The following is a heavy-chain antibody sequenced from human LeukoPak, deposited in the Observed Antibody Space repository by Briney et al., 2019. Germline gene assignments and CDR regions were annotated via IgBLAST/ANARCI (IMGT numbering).Heavy chain of an antibody. V-gene: IGHV3-7*01. D-gene: IGHD1-14*01. Sequence: GGSLRLSCVASGFTFSSHWMNWVRQTPGKGLEWVAHINQDGSEKYYVDSVKGRFTISRDNAKDSLYLQMNSLRAEDTAVNFCARDSYRALEYWGQGTLVTVSS. CDR1: GFTFSSHW. CDR3: ARDSYRALEY. CDR2: INQDGSEK. J-gene: IGHJ4*02.